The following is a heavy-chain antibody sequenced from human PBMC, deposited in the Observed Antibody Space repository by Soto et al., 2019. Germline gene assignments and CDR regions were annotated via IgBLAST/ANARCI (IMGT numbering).Heavy chain of an antibody. CDR2: IWYDGSNK. CDR1: GFTFSSYG. D-gene: IGHD6-13*01. J-gene: IGHJ6*02. V-gene: IGHV3-33*01. CDR3: ARAYSSSWYYYYYGMDV. Sequence: QVQLVESGGGVVQPGRSLRLSCAASGFTFSSYGMHWVRQAPGKGLEWVAVIWYDGSNKYYADSVKGRFTISRDNSKNTLYLLMNSLRAEDTAVYYCARAYSSSWYYYYYGMDVWGQGTTVTVSS.